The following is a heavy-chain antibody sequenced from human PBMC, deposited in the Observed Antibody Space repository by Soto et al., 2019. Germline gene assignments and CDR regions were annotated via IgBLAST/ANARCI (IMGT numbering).Heavy chain of an antibody. D-gene: IGHD2-21*02. V-gene: IGHV2-5*02. Sequence: QVTLKESGPTLVKPTQTLTLTCTVSGLSLRTTGVGVGWVRQPPGKALEWLALLYWDDDKRYSPSLRSRLTIAKDISEKQVVLPMTNMDTVDTATYYCVQSRCGGDCLEIYSSHAYNGLDVWGQGTTVTVSS. J-gene: IGHJ6*02. CDR2: LYWDDDK. CDR3: VQSRCGGDCLEIYSSHAYNGLDV. CDR1: GLSLRTTGVG.